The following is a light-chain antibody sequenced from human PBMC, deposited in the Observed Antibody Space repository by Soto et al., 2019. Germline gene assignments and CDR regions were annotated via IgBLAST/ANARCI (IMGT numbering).Light chain of an antibody. CDR1: QSISSSY. V-gene: IGKV3-20*01. CDR3: QQYNNWPRT. J-gene: IGKJ5*01. Sequence: EIVLTQSPDTLSLSPGERATLSCRASQSISSSYLAWYQQKPGQAPRLLIYGASSRASGIPDRFSGSGSGTDFTLTISRLEPEDFAVYYCQQYNNWPRTFGQGTRLETK. CDR2: GAS.